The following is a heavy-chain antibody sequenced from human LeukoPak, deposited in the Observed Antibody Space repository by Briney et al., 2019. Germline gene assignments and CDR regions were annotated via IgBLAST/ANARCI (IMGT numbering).Heavy chain of an antibody. Sequence: PGGSLRLSCAASGFTFSSYAMHWVRQAPGKGLEWVALISYDGSTRDYVDSERGRFTTSRDNSINTLYLQMNSLRPEDTAVCYCARAPYSSGWYYFDYWGQGTLVTVSS. D-gene: IGHD6-19*01. CDR1: GFTFSSYA. V-gene: IGHV3-30*04. J-gene: IGHJ4*02. CDR3: ARAPYSSGWYYFDY. CDR2: ISYDGSTR.